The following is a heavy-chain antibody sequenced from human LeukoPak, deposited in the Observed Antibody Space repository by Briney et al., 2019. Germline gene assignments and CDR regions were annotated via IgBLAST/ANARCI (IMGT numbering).Heavy chain of an antibody. J-gene: IGHJ4*02. D-gene: IGHD1-14*01. CDR1: GFTFTDTY. CDR2: ISPSGTDI. V-gene: IGHV3-11*01. Sequence: GGSLRLSCAVSGFTFTDTYMTWIRQAPGKGLESLSYISPSGTDISYADSVKGRFTISRDNSKNTLYLQMNSLRAEDTAVYYCAKEVRTSRSGFDYWGQGTLVTVSS. CDR3: AKEVRTSRSGFDY.